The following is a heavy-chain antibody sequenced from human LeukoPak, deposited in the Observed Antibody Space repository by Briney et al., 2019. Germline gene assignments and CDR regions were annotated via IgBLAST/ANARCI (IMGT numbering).Heavy chain of an antibody. V-gene: IGHV1-18*01. CDR2: INTYNGDT. D-gene: IGHD6-19*01. J-gene: IGHJ4*02. CDR1: GYTFKSYA. Sequence: ASVKVSCKAPGYTFKSYAIRWVPQAPGQGLEWMGSINTYNGDTNYAEKFKGRVTMTTDTSTSTAYMELSSLRSDDTAVYYCARAPSNTGGWYIYFDYWGQGTLVTVSS. CDR3: ARAPSNTGGWYIYFDY.